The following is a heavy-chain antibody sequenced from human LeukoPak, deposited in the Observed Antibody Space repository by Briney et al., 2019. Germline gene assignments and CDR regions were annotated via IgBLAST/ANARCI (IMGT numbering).Heavy chain of an antibody. D-gene: IGHD6-19*01. CDR2: ISSSSSYI. J-gene: IGHJ4*02. V-gene: IGHV3-21*01. CDR3: ASAGYSSGPFDY. CDR1: GFTFSSYS. Sequence: GSLRLSCAAFGFTFSSYSMNWVRQAPGKGLEWVSSISSSSSYIYYADLVKGRFTISRDNAKNSLYLQMNSLRAEDTAVYYCASAGYSSGPFDYWGQGTLVTVSS.